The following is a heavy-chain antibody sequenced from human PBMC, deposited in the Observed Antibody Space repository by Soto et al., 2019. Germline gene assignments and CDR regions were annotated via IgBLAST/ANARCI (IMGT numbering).Heavy chain of an antibody. D-gene: IGHD3-22*01. CDR1: GFSFTSYW. CDR2: IYPADSDT. CDR3: ARPYHSSDYYHY. Sequence: PGESLKISCKGFGFSFTSYWIGWVRQMPGKGLEWMGMIYPADSDTRYSPSFQGQVTISADKSINAAYSQWSSLKASDTAMYYCARPYHSSDYYHYWGQGTLVTVSS. V-gene: IGHV5-51*01. J-gene: IGHJ4*02.